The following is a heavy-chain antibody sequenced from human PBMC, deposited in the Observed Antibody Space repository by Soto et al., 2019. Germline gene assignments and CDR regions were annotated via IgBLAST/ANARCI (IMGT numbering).Heavy chain of an antibody. CDR1: GGSISSYY. V-gene: IGHV4-59*01. CDR3: ARGTFGVVKD. J-gene: IGHJ4*02. Sequence: QVQLQESGPGLVKPPETLSLTCTVSGGSISSYYWSWIRQPPGKGLEWMGYMYYSGSTNYNPSLKSRVTISIDTSRNQFSLKLSSVTAADTAVYYCARGTFGVVKDWGQGTLVTVSS. CDR2: MYYSGST. D-gene: IGHD3-3*01.